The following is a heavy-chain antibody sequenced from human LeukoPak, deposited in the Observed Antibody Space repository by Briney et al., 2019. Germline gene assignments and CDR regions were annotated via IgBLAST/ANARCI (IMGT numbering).Heavy chain of an antibody. CDR3: ARARVLRYFDCLLTNWLDP. CDR1: GGSFSGYY. V-gene: IGHV4-34*01. D-gene: IGHD3-9*01. CDR2: INHSGST. Sequence: SETLSLTCAVYGGSFSGYYWSWIRQPPGKGLEWIGEINHSGSTNYNPSLKSRVTISVDTSKNQFSLKLSSVTAADTAVYYCARARVLRYFDCLLTNWLDPWGQGTLVTVSS. J-gene: IGHJ5*02.